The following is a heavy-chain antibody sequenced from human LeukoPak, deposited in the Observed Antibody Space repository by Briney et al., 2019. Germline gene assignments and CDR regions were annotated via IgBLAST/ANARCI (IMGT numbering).Heavy chain of an antibody. CDR3: ALVRVIVDAFDI. CDR1: GYTFTGYY. J-gene: IGHJ3*02. V-gene: IGHV1-2*02. CDR2: INPNSGGT. D-gene: IGHD3-16*02. Sequence: ASVKVSCKASGYTFTGYYMHWVRQAPGQGLEWMGWINPNSGGTNYAQKFQGRVTMTRDTSISTAYMELSRLRSDDTAVYYCALVRVIVDAFDIWGQGTMVTVSS.